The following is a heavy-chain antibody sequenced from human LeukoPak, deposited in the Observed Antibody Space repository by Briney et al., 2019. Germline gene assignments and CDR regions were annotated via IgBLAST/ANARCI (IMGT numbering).Heavy chain of an antibody. V-gene: IGHV3-21*01. CDR1: GFTFSSYS. D-gene: IGHD4-17*01. J-gene: IGHJ4*02. Sequence: PGGSLRLSCAASGFTFSSYSMNWVRQAPGKGLEWVSSISSSSSYIYSADSVKGRFTISRDNAKNSLYLQMNSLRAEDTAVYYCARDLDGDYVMGYWGQGTLVTVSS. CDR3: ARDLDGDYVMGY. CDR2: ISSSSSYI.